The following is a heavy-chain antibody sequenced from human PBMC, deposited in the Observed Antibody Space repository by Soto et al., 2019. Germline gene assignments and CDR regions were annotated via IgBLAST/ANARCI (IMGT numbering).Heavy chain of an antibody. CDR2: IIPIFGTA. CDR3: ARRRRAILTGYGMDV. CDR1: GGTFSSYA. J-gene: IGHJ6*02. Sequence: SVKVSCKASGGTFSSYAISWVRQAPGRGLEWMGGIIPIFGTANYAQKFQGRVTITADESTSTAYMELSSLRSEDTAVYYCARRRRAILTGYGMDVWGQGTTVTVSS. V-gene: IGHV1-69*13. D-gene: IGHD3-9*01.